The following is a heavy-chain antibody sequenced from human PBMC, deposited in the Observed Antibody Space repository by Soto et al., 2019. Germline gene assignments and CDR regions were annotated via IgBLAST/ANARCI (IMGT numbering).Heavy chain of an antibody. D-gene: IGHD1-7*01. CDR2: IKQDGSEK. V-gene: IGHV3-7*01. CDR3: ARERITGTINWFDP. Sequence: EVQLVESGGGLVQPGGSLRLSCAASGFTFSSYWMSWVRQAPGKGLEWVANIKQDGSEKYYVDYVKGRFTNSRDNAKNSLYLQMNSLRAEDTAVYYCARERITGTINWFDPWGQGTLVTVSS. J-gene: IGHJ5*02. CDR1: GFTFSSYW.